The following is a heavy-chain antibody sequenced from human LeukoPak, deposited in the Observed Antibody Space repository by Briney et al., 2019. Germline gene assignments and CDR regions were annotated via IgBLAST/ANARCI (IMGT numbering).Heavy chain of an antibody. D-gene: IGHD3-3*01. Sequence: QPGGSLRLSCAASGFTFTTYWMAWVRQAPGKGLEWVANIRQDGGEKYYVDSVKSRFTISRDNAQNSLYLHISSLGAEDTAVYYCARHREGATQVGLFTFWGQGTLVIVSS. CDR1: GFTFTTYW. CDR3: ARHREGATQVGLFTF. V-gene: IGHV3-7*01. J-gene: IGHJ4*02. CDR2: IRQDGGEK.